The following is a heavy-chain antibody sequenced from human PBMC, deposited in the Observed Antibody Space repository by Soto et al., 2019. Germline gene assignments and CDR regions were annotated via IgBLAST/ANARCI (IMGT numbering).Heavy chain of an antibody. Sequence: QVQLQESGPGLVKPSQTLSLTCTVSGGSISSGGYYWSWIRQHPGKGLEWIGYIYYSGSTYYNPSLKRRVTISVATAKDQVSLKLSFGTAGDTAVYYCARGGGYSSGWRFDYWGQGTLVTVSS. J-gene: IGHJ4*02. D-gene: IGHD6-19*01. V-gene: IGHV4-31*03. CDR1: GGSISSGGYY. CDR3: ARGGGYSSGWRFDY. CDR2: IYYSGST.